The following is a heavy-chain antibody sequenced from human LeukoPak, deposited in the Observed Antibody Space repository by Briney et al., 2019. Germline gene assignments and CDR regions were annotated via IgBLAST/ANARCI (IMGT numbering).Heavy chain of an antibody. D-gene: IGHD3-10*01. V-gene: IGHV3-23*01. CDR1: GFTFSNYA. Sequence: PGGSLRLSCVASGFTFSNYAMSWVRQAPEKGLDWVSVISGSAHKIRYADSVKGRFTISRDNSENTVYLQMNNLRAEDTAVYYCARRAPRLYYFDYWGQGTLVTVSS. CDR2: ISGSAHKI. CDR3: ARRAPRLYYFDY. J-gene: IGHJ4*02.